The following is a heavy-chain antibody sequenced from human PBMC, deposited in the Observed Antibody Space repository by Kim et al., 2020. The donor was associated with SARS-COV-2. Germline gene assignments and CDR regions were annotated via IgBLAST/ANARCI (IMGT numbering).Heavy chain of an antibody. Sequence: GGSLRLSCAASGFTFSSYAMHWVRQAPGKGLEWVAVISYDGSNKYYADSVKGRFTISRDNSKNTLYLQMNSLRAEDTAVYYCARDFSTTGGAFDIWGQGTMVTVSS. CDR3: ARDFSTTGGAFDI. D-gene: IGHD2-2*01. CDR2: ISYDGSNK. CDR1: GFTFSSYA. J-gene: IGHJ3*02. V-gene: IGHV3-30-3*01.